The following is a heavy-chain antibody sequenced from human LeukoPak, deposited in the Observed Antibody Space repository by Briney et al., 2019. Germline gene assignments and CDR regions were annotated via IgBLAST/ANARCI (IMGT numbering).Heavy chain of an antibody. CDR1: GYTFTGYY. D-gene: IGHD2-2*01. Sequence: ASVKVSCKASGYTFTGYYMHWVRQAPGQGLEWMGWINPNSGGTNYAQKFQGRVTMTRDTSISTAYMELSRLRSDDTAVYYCARADIVVVPAADFDYWGQGTLVTVPS. CDR2: INPNSGGT. J-gene: IGHJ4*02. CDR3: ARADIVVVPAADFDY. V-gene: IGHV1-2*02.